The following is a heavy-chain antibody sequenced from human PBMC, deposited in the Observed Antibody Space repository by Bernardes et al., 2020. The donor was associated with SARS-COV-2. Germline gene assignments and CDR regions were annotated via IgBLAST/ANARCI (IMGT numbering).Heavy chain of an antibody. V-gene: IGHV3-21*01. CDR1: GFTFSSYS. J-gene: IGHJ4*02. CDR3: ARDLSYYDSSGYYYIDY. Sequence: GGSLRLSCAASGFTFSSYSMNWVRQAPGKGLEWVSSISSSSSYIYYADSVKGRFTISRDNAKNSLYLQMNSLRAEDTAVYYCARDLSYYDSSGYYYIDYWGQGTLVTVSS. CDR2: ISSSSSYI. D-gene: IGHD3-22*01.